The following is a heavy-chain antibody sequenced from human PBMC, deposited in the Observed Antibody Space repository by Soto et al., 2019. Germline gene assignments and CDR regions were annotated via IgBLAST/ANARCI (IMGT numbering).Heavy chain of an antibody. J-gene: IGHJ4*02. Sequence: SETLSLTCTVSGGSISRYYWNWIRQPPGRGLEWIGYIYYSGSTNYNTSLKSRVTISLDTSKNQFSLKLSSVTAADTAVYYCARDIAAAPIYFDYWGQGALVTVSS. D-gene: IGHD6-13*01. CDR1: GGSISRYY. CDR3: ARDIAAAPIYFDY. CDR2: IYYSGST. V-gene: IGHV4-59*01.